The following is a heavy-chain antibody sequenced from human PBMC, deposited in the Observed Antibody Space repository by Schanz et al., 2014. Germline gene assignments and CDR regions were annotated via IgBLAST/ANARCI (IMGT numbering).Heavy chain of an antibody. CDR3: STDLAAVDYDAIGL. V-gene: IGHV3-15*01. J-gene: IGHJ3*01. D-gene: IGHD6-19*01. CDR1: GFTFSTTW. CDR2: IKSKVDGMTA. Sequence: EVQLVESGGGLIKPGGSLRLSCQASGFTFSTTWMNWVRQAPGKGLEWVGRIKSKVDGMTADNAAPVQGRFTISRDDSKNTLHLQMNSLKTEDTAVYYCSTDLAAVDYDAIGLWGQGTMVTVSS.